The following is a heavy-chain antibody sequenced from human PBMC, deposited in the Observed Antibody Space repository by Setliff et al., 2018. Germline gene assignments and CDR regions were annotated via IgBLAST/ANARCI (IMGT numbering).Heavy chain of an antibody. V-gene: IGHV3-33*08. CDR1: GFTFSTYR. Sequence: GSLRLSCAASGFTFSTYRMHWVRQAPGKGLEWVAVIWYDGVKKYHADSVKGRFTISRDNSKSTLYLQMNSLRPEDTAVYYCARTCSGSGCYAGLESWGQGTPVTVSS. CDR3: ARTCSGSGCYAGLES. CDR2: IWYDGVKK. J-gene: IGHJ4*02. D-gene: IGHD2-15*01.